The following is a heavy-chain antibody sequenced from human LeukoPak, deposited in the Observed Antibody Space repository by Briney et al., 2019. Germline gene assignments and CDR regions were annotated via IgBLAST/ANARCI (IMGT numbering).Heavy chain of an antibody. CDR1: GNSFTNYL. Sequence: GESLKISCTASGNSFTNYLIYLVRHIPRKRLEWIRIIYAGDSDTRYSSSLQGQIIISFNKSISTAFLQWISLKASDTVIYYCARYNYGMDVWGQGTTVT. CDR3: ARYNYGMDV. V-gene: IGHV5-51*01. CDR2: IYAGDSDT. J-gene: IGHJ6*02.